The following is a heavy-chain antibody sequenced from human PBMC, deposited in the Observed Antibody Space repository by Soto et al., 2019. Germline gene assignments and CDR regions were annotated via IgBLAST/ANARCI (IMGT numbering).Heavy chain of an antibody. CDR2: FDPEDGET. J-gene: IGHJ4*02. V-gene: IGHV1-24*01. CDR3: ATEPHSSGWNDFDY. Sequence: GASVKVSCKVSGYTLTELSMHWVRQAPGKGLEWMGGFDPEDGETIYAQKFQGRVTMTEDTSTDTAYMELSSLRSEDTAVYYCATEPHSSGWNDFDYWGQGTLVTVSS. CDR1: GYTLTELS. D-gene: IGHD6-19*01.